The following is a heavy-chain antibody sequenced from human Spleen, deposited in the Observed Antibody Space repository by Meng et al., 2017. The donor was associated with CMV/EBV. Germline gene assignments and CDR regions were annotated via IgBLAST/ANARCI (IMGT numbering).Heavy chain of an antibody. J-gene: IGHJ5*02. Sequence: STDVWTWIRQPTGKGLEWIGEINHSGSTNYNPALKSRVTISVDTSKNQFSLKLTSATAADTAVYYCARTTNHYDSGGYYSLGGFDPWGQGALVTVSS. V-gene: IGHV4-34*01. CDR3: ARTTNHYDSGGYYSLGGFDP. CDR1: STDV. CDR2: INHSGST. D-gene: IGHD3-22*01.